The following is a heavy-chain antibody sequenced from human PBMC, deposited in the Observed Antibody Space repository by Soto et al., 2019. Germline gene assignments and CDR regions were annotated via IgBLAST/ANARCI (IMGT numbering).Heavy chain of an antibody. CDR1: GFPFSNYA. CDR3: AKVTVPFLEWVARYCLDY. V-gene: IGHV3-23*01. D-gene: IGHD3-3*01. Sequence: EVQLLESGGGVVQPGGSLRLSCVGSGFPFSNYAMTWVRQAPGKGLEWVSVISGSGNNTYQADAVKGRFTISRDNSKNTLYMKMCLLRAEDSAVYLCAKVTVPFLEWVARYCLDYWGQGTLVTVSS. J-gene: IGHJ4*02. CDR2: ISGSGNNT.